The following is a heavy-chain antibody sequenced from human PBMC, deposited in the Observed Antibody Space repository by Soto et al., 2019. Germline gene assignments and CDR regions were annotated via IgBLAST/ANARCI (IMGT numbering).Heavy chain of an antibody. CDR1: GGSISSGDYY. Sequence: SETLSLTCTVSGGSISSGDYYWSWIRQHPGKGLEWIGYIYYSGSTYYNPSLKSRVTISVDRSKNQFSLKVSSVTAADTAVFYCARLAGYCSGTSCYGYYGMDVWGQGTTVTVSS. J-gene: IGHJ6*02. CDR3: ARLAGYCSGTSCYGYYGMDV. V-gene: IGHV4-30-4*08. CDR2: IYYSGST. D-gene: IGHD2-2*01.